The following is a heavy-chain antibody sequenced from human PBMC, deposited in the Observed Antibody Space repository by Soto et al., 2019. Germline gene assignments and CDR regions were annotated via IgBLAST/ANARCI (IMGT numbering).Heavy chain of an antibody. Sequence: SETLSLTCAVYGGSFSGYYWSWIRQPPGKGLEWIGEINHSGSTNYNPSLKSRVTISVDTSKNQFSLKLSSVAAADTAVYYCASKLLWFGELLSTYYDGMDVWGQGTTVTVSS. CDR2: INHSGST. CDR3: ASKLLWFGELLSTYYDGMDV. V-gene: IGHV4-34*01. J-gene: IGHJ6*02. CDR1: GGSFSGYY. D-gene: IGHD3-10*01.